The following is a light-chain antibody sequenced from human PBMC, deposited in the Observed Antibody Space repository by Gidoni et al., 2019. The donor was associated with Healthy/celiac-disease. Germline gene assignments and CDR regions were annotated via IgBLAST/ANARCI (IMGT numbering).Light chain of an antibody. CDR1: NIGSKR. V-gene: IGLV3-21*02. Sequence: SYLLTHPPSVSVAPGQTARITCGGNNIGSKRVHWYQQKPGQAPVLVVYDDSDRHSGIPERFSGSNSGNTATLTISRVEAGDEADYYCQVWDSSSDHVVFGGGTKLTVL. CDR2: DDS. CDR3: QVWDSSSDHVV. J-gene: IGLJ2*01.